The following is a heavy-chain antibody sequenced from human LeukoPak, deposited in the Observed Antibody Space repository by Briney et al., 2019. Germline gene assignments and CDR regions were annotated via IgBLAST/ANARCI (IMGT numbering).Heavy chain of an antibody. CDR3: ARAPIFDVDYNYGMDV. CDR2: IWYHGSNK. Sequence: PGGSLRLSCAASGFTFSSYGMHWVRQAPGKGLEWVAVIWYHGSNKYYADSVKGRFTISRDNSKNALYLQMNSLRAEDTAVYYCARAPIFDVDYNYGMDVWGQGTTVTVSS. J-gene: IGHJ6*01. D-gene: IGHD3-9*01. CDR1: GFTFSSYG. V-gene: IGHV3-33*01.